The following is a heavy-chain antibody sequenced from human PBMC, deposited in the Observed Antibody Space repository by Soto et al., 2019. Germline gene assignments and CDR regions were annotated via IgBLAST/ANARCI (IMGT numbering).Heavy chain of an antibody. J-gene: IGHJ6*02. Sequence: EVQLVESGGGLVQPGGSLRLSCAASGLIFSDYHMDWGCQAPGKGLEWVGRIRRKANSYTTEYAASVKGRFTISRSDAKNALYLQMNSLKSEDTAVYDCAMLGGWSGGSSGMDVWGQGTTVTVSS. V-gene: IGHV3-72*01. CDR1: GLIFSDYH. D-gene: IGHD6-19*01. CDR3: AMLGGWSGGSSGMDV. CDR2: IRRKANSYTT.